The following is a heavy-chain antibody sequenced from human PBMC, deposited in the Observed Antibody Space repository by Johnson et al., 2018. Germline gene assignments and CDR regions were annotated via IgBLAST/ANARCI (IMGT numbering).Heavy chain of an antibody. CDR3: AGGPYYYDSSGYYAFDI. V-gene: IGHV1-8*01. J-gene: IGHJ3*02. D-gene: IGHD3-22*01. CDR1: GYTFTSYD. Sequence: QVQLVQSGAEVKKPGASXKVSCKASGYTFTSYDINWVRQATGQGLEWMGWMNPNSGNTGYAQKFTGRVTLTRNTSISTAYMELIRLRSEDTAVYYWAGGPYYYDSSGYYAFDIWGQGTMVTVSS. CDR2: MNPNSGNT.